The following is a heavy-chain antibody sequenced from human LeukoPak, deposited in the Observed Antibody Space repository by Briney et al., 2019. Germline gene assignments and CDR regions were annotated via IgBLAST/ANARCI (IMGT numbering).Heavy chain of an antibody. V-gene: IGHV1-69*04. Sequence: SVKVSCKASGGTFSSYAISWVRQAPGQGLEWMGRIIPIFGIANYAQKFQGRVTITADKSTSTAYMELSSLRSEDTAVYYCAIRQPDRIGNPFDCWGQGALVTVSS. CDR2: IIPIFGIA. CDR3: AIRQPDRIGNPFDC. D-gene: IGHD1-14*01. CDR1: GGTFSSYA. J-gene: IGHJ4*02.